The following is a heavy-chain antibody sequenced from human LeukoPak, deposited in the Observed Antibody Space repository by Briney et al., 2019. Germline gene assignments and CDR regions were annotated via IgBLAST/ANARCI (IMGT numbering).Heavy chain of an antibody. Sequence: PSETLSLTCTVSGYSMSSGYYWGWIRQPPERGLEWIGSMYHTGSTYYNPSLKSRVTISVDTSKNQFSLKLSSVTAADTAVYYCARGRDYYGSGSYYNDFDYWGQGTLVTVSS. CDR3: ARGRDYYGSGSYYNDFDY. CDR2: MYHTGST. D-gene: IGHD3-10*01. CDR1: GYSMSSGYY. V-gene: IGHV4-38-2*02. J-gene: IGHJ4*02.